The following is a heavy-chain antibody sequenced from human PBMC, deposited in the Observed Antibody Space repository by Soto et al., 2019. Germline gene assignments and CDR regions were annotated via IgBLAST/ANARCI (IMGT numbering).Heavy chain of an antibody. Sequence: GGSLRLSCAASGFTFSSYGMHWVRQAPGKGLEWVAVISYDGSNKYYADSVKGRFTISRDNAKNSLYLQMNSLRDEDTAVYYCAREGGSLNWFDPWGQGTLVTVSS. V-gene: IGHV3-30*03. CDR1: GFTFSSYG. D-gene: IGHD1-26*01. CDR2: ISYDGSNK. CDR3: AREGGSLNWFDP. J-gene: IGHJ5*02.